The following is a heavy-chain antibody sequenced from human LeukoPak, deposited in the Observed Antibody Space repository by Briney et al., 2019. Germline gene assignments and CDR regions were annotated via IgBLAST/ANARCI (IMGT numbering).Heavy chain of an antibody. V-gene: IGHV3-48*03. J-gene: IGHJ5*02. CDR2: ISGSGSTI. D-gene: IGHD3/OR15-3a*01. Sequence: GGSLRRSCAASGFTGRIYEMNWVRQAPGKGLEWVSFISGSGSTIHFADSVKGRFTISRDNAKNSLYLQMNSLRGEDTAVYYCARGRWTDAWRQASLVTVSS. CDR1: GFTGRIYE. CDR3: ARGRWTDA.